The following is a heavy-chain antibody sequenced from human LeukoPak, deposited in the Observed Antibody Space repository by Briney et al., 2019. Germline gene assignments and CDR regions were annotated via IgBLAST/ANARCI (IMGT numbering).Heavy chain of an antibody. CDR3: ATGPFSSRIEDAFDI. D-gene: IGHD2/OR15-2a*01. CDR2: INPNSGGT. Sequence: GASVKVSCKASGYTFTGYYMHWVRQAPGQGLEWMGWINPNSGGTNYAQKFQGWVTMTRDTSISTAYMELSRLRSDDTAVYYCATGPFSSRIEDAFDIWGQGTMVTVSS. CDR1: GYTFTGYY. V-gene: IGHV1-2*04. J-gene: IGHJ3*02.